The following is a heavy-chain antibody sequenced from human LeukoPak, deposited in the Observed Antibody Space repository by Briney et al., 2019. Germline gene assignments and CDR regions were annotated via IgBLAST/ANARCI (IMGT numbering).Heavy chain of an antibody. CDR1: GGSISSGGYS. Sequence: SETLSLTCTVSGGSISSGGYSWSWIRQPPGKGLEWIGYIYHSGSTYYNPSLKSRVTISVDRSKNQFSLKLSSVTAADTAVYYCARDRVDGDYVGYFDYWGQGTMVTVSS. D-gene: IGHD4-17*01. J-gene: IGHJ4*02. CDR2: IYHSGST. V-gene: IGHV4-30-2*01. CDR3: ARDRVDGDYVGYFDY.